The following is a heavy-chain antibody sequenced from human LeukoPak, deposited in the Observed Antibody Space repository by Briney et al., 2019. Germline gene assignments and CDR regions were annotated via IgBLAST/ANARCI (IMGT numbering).Heavy chain of an antibody. D-gene: IGHD4/OR15-4a*01. Sequence: ASVTVSFKASGGTFLNYAISWVRQAPGQGLEWMGGIIPLFGRAEYAQSFEGGVTITANEATSTVYMELNSLRSEDTAVYYCASPKEDNDYNFDSWGQGTLVPVSS. CDR3: ASPKEDNDYNFDS. CDR1: GGTFLNYA. CDR2: IIPLFGRA. V-gene: IGHV1-69*13. J-gene: IGHJ4*02.